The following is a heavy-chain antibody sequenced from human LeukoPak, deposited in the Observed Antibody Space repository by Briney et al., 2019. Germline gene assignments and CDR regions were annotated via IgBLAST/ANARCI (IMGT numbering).Heavy chain of an antibody. D-gene: IGHD6-6*01. CDR3: ARSSYSSSSSV. CDR2: INSDGSEG. CDR1: GFTFSGFW. J-gene: IGHJ3*01. V-gene: IGHV3-7*03. Sequence: GGSLRLSCAVSGFTFSGFWMSWSRQAPGKGLEWVASINSDGSEGYYADVVKGRFTISRDNAKNSLHLQINSLRAEDTAVYYCARSSYSSSSSVWGQGTMVTVSS.